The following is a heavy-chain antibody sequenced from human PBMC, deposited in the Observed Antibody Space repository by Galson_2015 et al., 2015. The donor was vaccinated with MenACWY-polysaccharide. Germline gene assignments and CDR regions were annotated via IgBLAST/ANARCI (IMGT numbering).Heavy chain of an antibody. CDR1: FRGSG. D-gene: IGHD6-13*01. J-gene: IGHJ3*02. CDR2: IQYDGSKI. V-gene: IGHV3-33*01. CDR3: AREGSRIVFHAFDT. Sequence: FRGSGMHWVRQAPGKGLEWVAVIQYDGSKIVYADSGKGRFTISRDNSKNTLFLEMNSLGAEDTAVYYCAREGSRIVFHAFDTWGQGTMVTVSS.